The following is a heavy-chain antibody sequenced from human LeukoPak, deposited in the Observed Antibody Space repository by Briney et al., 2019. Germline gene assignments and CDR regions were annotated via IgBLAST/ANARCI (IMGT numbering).Heavy chain of an antibody. V-gene: IGHV3-21*01. Sequence: GGSLRLSCAASGFTFSRHAMNWVRQAPGKGLEWVSSISSTSSHIYYADSMKGRFTISRENAKNSLYLQMNSLGVDDTAVYYCARLGSGATVDDTFDIWGQGTMVTVSS. CDR3: ARLGSGATVDDTFDI. CDR1: GFTFSRHA. J-gene: IGHJ3*02. D-gene: IGHD4-17*01. CDR2: ISSTSSHI.